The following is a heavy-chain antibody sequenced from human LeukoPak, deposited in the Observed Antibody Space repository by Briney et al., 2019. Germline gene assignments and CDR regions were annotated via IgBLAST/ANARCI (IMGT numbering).Heavy chain of an antibody. Sequence: PGGSLRLSCAASGFTFSSYSMNWVRQAPGKGLEWVSSISSSSSYIYYADSAKGRFTISRDNAKNSLYLQMNSLRAEDTAVYYCARDRYEHYGMDVWGQGTTVTVSS. V-gene: IGHV3-21*01. J-gene: IGHJ6*02. CDR3: ARDRYEHYGMDV. CDR1: GFTFSSYS. CDR2: ISSSSSYI. D-gene: IGHD5-12*01.